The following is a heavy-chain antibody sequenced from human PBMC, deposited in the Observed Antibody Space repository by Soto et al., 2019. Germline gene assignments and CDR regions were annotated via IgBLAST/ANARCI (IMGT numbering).Heavy chain of an antibody. V-gene: IGHV3-74*01. CDR2: IDGSGAGT. D-gene: IGHD5-12*01. J-gene: IGHJ4*02. Sequence: EVQLVESGGGLVQPGGSLRLSCAASEFTLSNYWMHWVRQGPGKGPVLVSRIDGSGAGTTYADSVKGRFTITRDSAKKTLKLQMISLGPDAKAVNYTARGGRGGSCACWGQGPLVTASS. CDR1: EFTLSNYW. CDR3: ARGGRGGSCAC.